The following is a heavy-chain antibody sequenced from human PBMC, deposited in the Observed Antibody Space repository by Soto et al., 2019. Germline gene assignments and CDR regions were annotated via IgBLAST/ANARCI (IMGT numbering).Heavy chain of an antibody. Sequence: QVQLVESGGGVVQPGRSLRLSCAASGFTFSSYAMHWVRQAPGKGLEWVAVISYDGSNKYYADSVKGRFTISRDNSKNTLYLQMNSLRAEDTAVYYCARVGDMFYDSSGYSHFDYWGQGTLVTVSS. CDR2: ISYDGSNK. CDR3: ARVGDMFYDSSGYSHFDY. CDR1: GFTFSSYA. V-gene: IGHV3-30-3*01. D-gene: IGHD3-22*01. J-gene: IGHJ4*02.